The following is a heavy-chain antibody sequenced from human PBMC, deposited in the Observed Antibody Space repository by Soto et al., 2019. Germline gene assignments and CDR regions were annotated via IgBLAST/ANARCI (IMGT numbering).Heavy chain of an antibody. J-gene: IGHJ5*02. Sequence: EVQLVESGGDLVQPGGSLRLSCAASGITFSSYRMSWVRQAPGKGLEWVANINEDGSEKHYVDSVKGPFTISRDNARSSLYLQMHSLRGEDTDMYYCARDGDPVFSCGWPCFDPWGQGTLVTVSS. V-gene: IGHV3-7*01. CDR1: GITFSSYR. CDR3: ARDGDPVFSCGWPCFDP. D-gene: IGHD6-19*01. CDR2: INEDGSEK.